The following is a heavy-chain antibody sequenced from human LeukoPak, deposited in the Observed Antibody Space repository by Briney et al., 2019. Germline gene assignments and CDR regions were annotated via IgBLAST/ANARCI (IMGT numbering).Heavy chain of an antibody. CDR1: GFXFSSYG. CDR3: ARLHSLYYYDSSGYGAFDI. J-gene: IGHJ3*02. D-gene: IGHD3-22*01. V-gene: IGHV3-33*01. CDR2: IWNDGSNK. Sequence: GSLRLSCAASGFXFSSYGMHWVRQAPGKGLEWVAVIWNDGSNKYYADSVKGRLTISRDNSKNTLYLQMNSLRAEDTAVYYCARLHSLYYYDSSGYGAFDIWGQGTMVTVSS.